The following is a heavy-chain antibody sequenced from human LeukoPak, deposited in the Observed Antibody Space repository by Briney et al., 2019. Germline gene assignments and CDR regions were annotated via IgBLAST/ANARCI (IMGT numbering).Heavy chain of an antibody. J-gene: IGHJ4*02. CDR2: IYPGDSDT. Sequence: RGESLKISCKGSGYSFTSYWIGWVRQMPGKGLEWVGIIYPGDSDTRYGPSFQGQVTISADKSISTAYLQWSSLKASDTAMYYCARQFRDSSGYYSYYFDYWGQGTLVTVSS. D-gene: IGHD3-22*01. CDR1: GYSFTSYW. CDR3: ARQFRDSSGYYSYYFDY. V-gene: IGHV5-51*01.